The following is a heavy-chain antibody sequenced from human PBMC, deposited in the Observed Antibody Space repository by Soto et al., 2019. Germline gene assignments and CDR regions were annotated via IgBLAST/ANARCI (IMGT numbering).Heavy chain of an antibody. CDR3: ARDLTVSTSGGNLAGDPYYYGMGV. Sequence: ASVKVSCKASGYTFTSYYMHWVRQAPGQELEWMGIINPSGGSTSYAQKFQGRVTMTRDTSTSTVYMELSSLRSEDTAVYYCARDLTVSTSGGNLAGDPYYYGMGVWGKGTRVIFSS. J-gene: IGHJ6*04. CDR2: INPSGGST. CDR1: GYTFTSYY. V-gene: IGHV1-46*01. D-gene: IGHD2-21*02.